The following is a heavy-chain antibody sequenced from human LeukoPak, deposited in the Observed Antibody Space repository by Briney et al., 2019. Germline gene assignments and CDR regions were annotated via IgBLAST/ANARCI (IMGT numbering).Heavy chain of an antibody. CDR3: ARRARASFDY. D-gene: IGHD1-26*01. V-gene: IGHV4-59*08. J-gene: IGHJ4*02. Sequence: SETLSLTCTVSGGSISSYYWSWIRQPPGKGLEWIGYIYYSESTNYNPSLKGRVTISVDTSKNQFSLKLSSVTAADTAVYYCARRARASFDYWGQGTLVTVSS. CDR1: GGSISSYY. CDR2: IYYSEST.